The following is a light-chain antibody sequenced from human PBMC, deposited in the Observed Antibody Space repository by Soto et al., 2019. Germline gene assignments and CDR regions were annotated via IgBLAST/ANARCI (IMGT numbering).Light chain of an antibody. CDR3: QSYDSSHYV. V-gene: IGLV1-40*01. CDR1: SSKSGAGYD. J-gene: IGLJ1*01. CDR2: GNS. Sequence: QSVLTQPPSVSGAPGQRVTISCTGSSSKSGAGYDVHWYQQLPGTAPKLLIYGNSNRPSGVPDRFSGSKSGTSASLAITGLQAEDDADYYCQSYDSSHYVFGNGTKLTVL.